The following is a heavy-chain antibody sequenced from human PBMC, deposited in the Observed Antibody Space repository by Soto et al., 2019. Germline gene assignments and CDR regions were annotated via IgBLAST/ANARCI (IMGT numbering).Heavy chain of an antibody. CDR3: ARVVVPTTATTSNWFDP. Sequence: QVQLVQSGADVKEPGASVKVSCKASGYTFTTYYLHWVRQAPGQGLEWMGIINPSGGRTNYAQRFQGRVTMTSDTSTSTVYMELSSLRADDTAVYYCARVVVPTTATTSNWFDPWGQGTLVTVSS. CDR1: GYTFTTYY. V-gene: IGHV1-46*01. CDR2: INPSGGRT. J-gene: IGHJ5*02. D-gene: IGHD4-17*01.